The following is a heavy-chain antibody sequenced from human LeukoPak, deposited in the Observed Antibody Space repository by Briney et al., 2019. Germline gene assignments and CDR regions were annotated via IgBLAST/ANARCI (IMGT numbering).Heavy chain of an antibody. CDR2: INPNSGGT. CDR3: ARSANHLNYDGTGYYYPDDAFDI. J-gene: IGHJ3*02. V-gene: IGHV1-2*02. D-gene: IGHD3-22*01. CDR1: GYTFTGYY. Sequence: VASVKVSCKASGYTFTGYYMHWVRQAPGQGLEWMGWINPNSGGTNYAQKFQGGVTMTRDTSISTAYMELSRLRSDDTAVYYCARSANHLNYDGTGYYYPDDAFDIWGQGTMVTVSS.